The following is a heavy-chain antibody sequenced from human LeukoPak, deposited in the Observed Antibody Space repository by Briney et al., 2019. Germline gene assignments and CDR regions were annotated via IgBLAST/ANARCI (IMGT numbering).Heavy chain of an antibody. CDR3: ASQTVAGPYYYYYMDV. CDR1: GGTFSSYA. J-gene: IGHJ6*03. CDR2: IIPIFGTA. Sequence: ASVKVSCKASGGTFSSYAISWVRQAPGQGLEWMGGIIPIFGTANYAQKFQGRVTITADKSTSTAYMELSSPRSEDTAVYYCASQTVAGPYYYYYMDVWGKGTTVTVSS. D-gene: IGHD6-19*01. V-gene: IGHV1-69*06.